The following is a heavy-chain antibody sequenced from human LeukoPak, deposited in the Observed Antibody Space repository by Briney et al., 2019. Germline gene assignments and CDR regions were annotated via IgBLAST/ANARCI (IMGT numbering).Heavy chain of an antibody. Sequence: GGSLRLSCAASGFLVSDYSMNWVRQAPGKGLEWVSSISSVGTHIFYAESVRCRFTISRETAKNSVYLELNNLTDEDTAVYYCTGGYCGGDCYFQTFQVWGQGNLVIVS. V-gene: IGHV3-21*06. CDR2: ISSVGTHI. CDR1: GFLVSDYS. J-gene: IGHJ1*01. D-gene: IGHD2-21*02. CDR3: TGGYCGGDCYFQTFQV.